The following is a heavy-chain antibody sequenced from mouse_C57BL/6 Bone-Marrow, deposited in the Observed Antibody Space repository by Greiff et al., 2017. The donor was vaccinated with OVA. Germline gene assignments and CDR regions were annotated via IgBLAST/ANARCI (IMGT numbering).Heavy chain of an antibody. Sequence: QVQLKQSGAELVMPGASVKLSCKASGYTFTSYWMHWVKQRPGQGLEWIGEIDPSDSYTNYNQKFKGKSTLTVDKSSSTAYMQLSSLTSEDSAVYYCARALRGYPDYWGQGTTLTVSS. D-gene: IGHD2-14*01. CDR1: GYTFTSYW. CDR3: ARALRGYPDY. V-gene: IGHV1-69*01. J-gene: IGHJ2*01. CDR2: IDPSDSYT.